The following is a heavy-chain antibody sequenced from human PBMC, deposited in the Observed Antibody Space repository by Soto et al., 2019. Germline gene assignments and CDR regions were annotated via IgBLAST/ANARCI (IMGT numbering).Heavy chain of an antibody. CDR2: ISGSGGST. J-gene: IGHJ4*02. CDR1: GFTFSSYA. D-gene: IGHD6-13*01. V-gene: IGHV3-23*01. Sequence: EVQLLESGGGLVQPGGSLRLSCAASGFTFSSYAMSWVRQAPGKGLEWVSAISGSGGSTYYADSVKGRFTISRDNSKNPLYLQMNSMRAENTAVDHCAKDEGYSSSWFEVDYWGQGTLVTVSS. CDR3: AKDEGYSSSWFEVDY.